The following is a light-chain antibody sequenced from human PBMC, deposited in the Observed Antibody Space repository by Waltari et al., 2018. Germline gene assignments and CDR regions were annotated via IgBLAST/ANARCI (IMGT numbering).Light chain of an antibody. V-gene: IGLV4-69*01. CDR3: QTWDTGIRV. CDR2: VNSDGSH. CDR1: GGHTYYA. Sequence: QLVVTQSPSASASLGASVKLTCTLSGGHTYYAITWHQQQPQKGPRFLMKVNSDGSHNKGDGLPDRFSGSSSGAERSLTISSLQSEYEADYHCQTWDTGIRVFGGGTKLIVL. J-gene: IGLJ3*02.